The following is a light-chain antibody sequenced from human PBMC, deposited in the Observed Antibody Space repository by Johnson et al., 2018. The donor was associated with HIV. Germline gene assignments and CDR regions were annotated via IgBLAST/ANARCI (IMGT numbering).Light chain of an antibody. CDR3: GTWDNSLSTGAV. Sequence: QSVLTQPPSVSAAPGQKVTISCSGSSSNIGNNYVSWYQILPGTAPKLLIYKNNQRPSGIPDRFSGSKSGTSATLGITGLQTGDEADYYCGTWDNSLSTGAVFGTATKVTVL. CDR1: SSNIGNNY. CDR2: KNN. J-gene: IGLJ1*01. V-gene: IGLV1-51*02.